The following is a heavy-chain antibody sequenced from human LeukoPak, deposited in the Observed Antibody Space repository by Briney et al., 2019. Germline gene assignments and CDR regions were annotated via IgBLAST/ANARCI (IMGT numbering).Heavy chain of an antibody. CDR2: IYYSGSI. J-gene: IGHJ5*02. CDR1: GYSISSSNW. CDR3: ARLRGATVAHNWFDP. Sequence: KPSETLSLTCAVSGYSISSSNWWGWIRQPPGKGLEWIGYIYYSGSIYYNPSLKSRVTISVDTSKNQFSLKLSSVTAADTAVYYCARLRGATVAHNWFDPWGQGTLVTVSS. D-gene: IGHD6-19*01. V-gene: IGHV4-28*05.